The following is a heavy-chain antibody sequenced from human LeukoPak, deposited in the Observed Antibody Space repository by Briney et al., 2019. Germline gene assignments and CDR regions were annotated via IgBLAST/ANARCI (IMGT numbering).Heavy chain of an antibody. CDR1: GYSFTSYW. Sequence: GESLKISCKGSGYSFTSYWISWVRQMPGKGLEWVSSISSSSSYIYYADSVKGRFTISRDNAKNSLYLQMNSLRAEDTAVYYCARELNDAFDIWGQGTMVTVSS. J-gene: IGHJ3*02. CDR3: ARELNDAFDI. V-gene: IGHV3-21*01. CDR2: ISSSSSYI.